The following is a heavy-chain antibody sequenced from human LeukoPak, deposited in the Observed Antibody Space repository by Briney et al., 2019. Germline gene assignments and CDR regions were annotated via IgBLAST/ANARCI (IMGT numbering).Heavy chain of an antibody. J-gene: IGHJ3*02. V-gene: IGHV4-59*01. CDR1: GGSIRSYY. Sequence: ETLSLTCTVSGGSIRSYYWSWIRQPPGKGLEWIAYIYYSGSTNYNPSLKSRVTISVDTSKNQFSLKLSSVTAADTAVYYCARAPPDAFDIWGQGTMVTVSS. CDR2: IYYSGST. CDR3: ARAPPDAFDI.